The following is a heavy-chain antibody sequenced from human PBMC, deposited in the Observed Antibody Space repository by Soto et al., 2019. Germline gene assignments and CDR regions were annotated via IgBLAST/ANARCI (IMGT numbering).Heavy chain of an antibody. CDR1: GFTFSNYD. CDR3: ARARSSSWASYYYGMDV. V-gene: IGHV3-13*01. D-gene: IGHD6-13*01. J-gene: IGHJ6*02. Sequence: EVQLVESGGGLVQPGGSLRLSCAASGFTFSNYDMHWVRQATGKGLEWVSGIGSTGDTYYPGSVKGRFTISRQNAKNSFYLQMNSLRAGDTAVYYWARARSSSWASYYYGMDVWGQGTTVTVSS. CDR2: IGSTGDT.